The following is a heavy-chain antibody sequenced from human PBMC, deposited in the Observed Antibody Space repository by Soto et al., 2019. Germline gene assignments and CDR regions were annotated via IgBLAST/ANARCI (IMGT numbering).Heavy chain of an antibody. D-gene: IGHD3-22*01. J-gene: IGHJ4*02. V-gene: IGHV1-69*01. CDR2: ITPMFGTP. CDR3: ARDGTLYDSSAYYYLY. Sequence: QVQLVQSGAEAKKPGSSVKVSCKASGGTFSRYTITWVRQAPGQGLEWMGGITPMFGTPNYAQKFQGRVTITADASTSTAYMELSSLTSEDTALYYCARDGTLYDSSAYYYLYWGQGTLVTVSS. CDR1: GGTFSRYT.